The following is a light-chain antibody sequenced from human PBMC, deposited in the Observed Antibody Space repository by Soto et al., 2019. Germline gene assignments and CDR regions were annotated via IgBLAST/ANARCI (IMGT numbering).Light chain of an antibody. V-gene: IGKV3-20*01. CDR1: QSVSSSY. Sequence: EIVLTQSPGTLSLSPGERATLSCRASQSVSSSYLAWYQQKPGQAPRLLIYGASSRATGIPDRFSGSGSGIDCTLAISRLEPKDFGMYYGHQYGSSPPITFGQGTRLEIK. J-gene: IGKJ5*01. CDR2: GAS. CDR3: HQYGSSPPIT.